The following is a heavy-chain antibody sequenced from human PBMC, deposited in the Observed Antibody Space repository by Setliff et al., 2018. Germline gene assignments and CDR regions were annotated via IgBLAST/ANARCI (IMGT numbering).Heavy chain of an antibody. V-gene: IGHV1-24*01. Sequence: ASVKVSCKVSGYTLTELSRHWVRQAPGKGLEGMGGFDPEDGETIYAQKFQGRVTMTEDTSTDTAYMELSSLRSEDTAVYYCARVRSSSWLVVNWFDPWGQGTLVTVSS. CDR3: ARVRSSSWLVVNWFDP. CDR1: GYTLTELS. D-gene: IGHD6-13*01. CDR2: FDPEDGET. J-gene: IGHJ5*02.